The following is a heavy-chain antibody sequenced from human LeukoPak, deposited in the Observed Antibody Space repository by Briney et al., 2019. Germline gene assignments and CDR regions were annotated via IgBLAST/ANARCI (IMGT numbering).Heavy chain of an antibody. D-gene: IGHD2-2*01. Sequence: ASVKVSCKASGYTFTSYDINWVRQATGQGLEWMGWMNPNSGNTGYAQKFQGRVTITRNTSISTAYMELSSLRSEDTAVCYCARGGYCSSTSCSPSWFDPWGQGTLVTVSS. J-gene: IGHJ5*02. CDR3: ARGGYCSSTSCSPSWFDP. V-gene: IGHV1-8*03. CDR2: MNPNSGNT. CDR1: GYTFTSYD.